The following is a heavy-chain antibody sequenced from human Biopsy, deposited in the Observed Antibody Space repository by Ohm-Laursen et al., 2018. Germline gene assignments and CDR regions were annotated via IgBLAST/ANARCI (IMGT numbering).Heavy chain of an antibody. CDR1: GVTFSRYG. V-gene: IGHV3-30*18. Sequence: SLRLSCAASGVTFSRYGMHWVRQAPGKGLEWVASISEDGTNKYYEDSVKGRFTVSRDNSKNTLYLQMNSLRAEDTAVFYCAKDRGVARTYYYYPYGMDVWGQGTTVTASS. CDR2: ISEDGTNK. D-gene: IGHD3-10*01. CDR3: AKDRGVARTYYYYPYGMDV. J-gene: IGHJ6*02.